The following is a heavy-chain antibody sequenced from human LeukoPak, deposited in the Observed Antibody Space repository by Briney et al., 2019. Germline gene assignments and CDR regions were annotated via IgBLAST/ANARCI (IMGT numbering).Heavy chain of an antibody. D-gene: IGHD2-15*01. CDR2: MSSSDDGR. CDR1: GFVFDDYD. V-gene: IGHV3-23*01. J-gene: IGHJ4*02. Sequence: GGSLRLSCGASGFVFDDYDMHWVRQAPGKGLEWVSAMSSSDDGRYYAASVRGRFTISRDTSRSTLYLQMNSLRAEDAAVYYCAKAPVTSCRGAFCYPFDYWGQGTLVTVSS. CDR3: AKAPVTSCRGAFCYPFDY.